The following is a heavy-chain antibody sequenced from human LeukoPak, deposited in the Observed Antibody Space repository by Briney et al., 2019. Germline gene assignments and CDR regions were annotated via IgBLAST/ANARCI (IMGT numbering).Heavy chain of an antibody. CDR3: ARVQYGNLSGSYRTFFDF. CDR2: ISSSGSVI. D-gene: IGHD3-10*01. J-gene: IGHJ4*02. V-gene: IGHV3-48*01. Sequence: GGSLRLSCAASGFTFSNYNINWVRHAPGKGLEWVSYISSSGSVIYYGDSVKGRFTISRDNAKNSLNLQMNSLRVAETAVYYCARVQYGNLSGSYRTFFDFWGQGALVTVSP. CDR1: GFTFSNYN.